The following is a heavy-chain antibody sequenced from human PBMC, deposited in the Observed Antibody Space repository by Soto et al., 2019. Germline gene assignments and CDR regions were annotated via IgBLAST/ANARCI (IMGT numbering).Heavy chain of an antibody. CDR3: VQGASTAHQPLDS. V-gene: IGHV3-30*03. Sequence: QVQLVESGGGVVQPGRSLRLSCAASGFIFRNFGMHWVRRAPGKGLEWVAVISGDGNDKYYPGSIKGRFTISRDNFNNTLYLQLNSLRPEDTAVYHCVQGASTAHQPLDSWGQGVLVTVSS. CDR1: GFIFRNFG. CDR2: ISGDGNDK. J-gene: IGHJ4*02. D-gene: IGHD1-26*01.